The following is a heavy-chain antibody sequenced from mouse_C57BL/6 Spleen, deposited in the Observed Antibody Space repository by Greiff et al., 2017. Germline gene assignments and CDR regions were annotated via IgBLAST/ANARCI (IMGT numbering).Heavy chain of an antibody. J-gene: IGHJ4*01. CDR1: GFSLTSYG. D-gene: IGHD1-1*01. V-gene: IGHV2-9*01. CDR2: IWGGGST. Sequence: VKLQQSGPGLVAPSQSLSITCTVSGFSLTSYGVDWVRQPPGKGLEWLGVIWGGGSTNYNSALMSRLSISKDNSKSQVFLKMNSLQTDDTAMYYCAKSYGSSYAPLAMDYWGQGTSVTVSS. CDR3: AKSYGSSYAPLAMDY.